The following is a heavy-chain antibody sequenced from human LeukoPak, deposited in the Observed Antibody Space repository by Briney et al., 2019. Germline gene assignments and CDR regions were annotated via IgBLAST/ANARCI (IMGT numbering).Heavy chain of an antibody. V-gene: IGHV4-31*03. CDR1: GASVNSAGYY. Sequence: SETLSLTCTVAGASVNSAGYYWTWIRQHPGKGLEWIGYIYATGSTHYNPSLTSRVTISVDTSKNQFSLRLNFVTATDTAVYYCARYYYFETHLDSWGQGTLVTVSS. J-gene: IGHJ4*02. D-gene: IGHD3-3*01. CDR3: ARYYYFETHLDS. CDR2: IYATGST.